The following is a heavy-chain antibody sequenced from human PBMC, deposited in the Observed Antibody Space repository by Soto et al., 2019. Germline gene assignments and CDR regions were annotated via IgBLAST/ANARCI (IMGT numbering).Heavy chain of an antibody. J-gene: IGHJ4*02. CDR2: VYYSGTT. V-gene: IGHV4-61*01. D-gene: IGHD4-17*01. CDR1: GGSVSNKTYY. CDR3: ARTTAVPNTLRSRYFFDY. Sequence: SETLSLTCSVSGGSVSNKTYYWSWIRQPPGKILEWIGYVYYSGTTNYNPSLKSRVTISVDLSKNQFSLRLSSVTTADTALYYCARTTAVPNTLRSRYFFDYWGQGTLVTVSS.